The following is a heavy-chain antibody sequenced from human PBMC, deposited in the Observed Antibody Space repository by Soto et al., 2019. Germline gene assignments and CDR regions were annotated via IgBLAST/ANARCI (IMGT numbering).Heavy chain of an antibody. Sequence: EVQLVESGGGLVQPGGSLRLSCAASGFTFSSYDMHWVRQATGKGLEWVSAIGTAGDTYYPGSVKGRFTISRENAKNSLYLQMNSLRAGDTAVYYCARGSGVEWLLSDSYDYMDVWGKGTTVTVSS. J-gene: IGHJ6*03. V-gene: IGHV3-13*01. CDR3: ARGSGVEWLLSDSYDYMDV. CDR1: GFTFSSYD. CDR2: IGTAGDT. D-gene: IGHD3-3*01.